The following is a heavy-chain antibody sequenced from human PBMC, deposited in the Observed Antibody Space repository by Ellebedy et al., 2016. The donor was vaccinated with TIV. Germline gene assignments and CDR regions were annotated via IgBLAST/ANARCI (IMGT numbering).Heavy chain of an antibody. Sequence: MPSETLSLTCTVSGGSISSYYWSWIRQPPGKGLEWIGYIYYSGSTNYNPSLKSRVTISVDTSKNQFSLKLSSVTAADTAVYYCAKLSGRGNWFDPWGQGTLVTVSS. CDR2: IYYSGST. J-gene: IGHJ5*02. CDR3: AKLSGRGNWFDP. D-gene: IGHD3-10*01. CDR1: GGSISSYY. V-gene: IGHV4-59*01.